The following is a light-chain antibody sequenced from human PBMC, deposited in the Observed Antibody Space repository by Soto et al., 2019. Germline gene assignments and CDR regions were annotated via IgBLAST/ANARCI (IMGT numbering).Light chain of an antibody. CDR2: DAS. CDR3: QHYDSYPLT. Sequence: DIQMTQSPSTLSASVGDRVTITCRASQSISGWLAWYQQKPGKAPNLLIYDASTLESGVPSRFCGSGFGTEFTLTISSLQAADFATYYCQHYDSYPLTFGQGTRLEI. CDR1: QSISGW. J-gene: IGKJ5*01. V-gene: IGKV1-5*01.